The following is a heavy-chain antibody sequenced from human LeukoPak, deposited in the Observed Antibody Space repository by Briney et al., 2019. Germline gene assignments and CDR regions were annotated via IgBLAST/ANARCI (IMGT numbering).Heavy chain of an antibody. CDR2: IIPIFGTA. V-gene: IGHV1-69*05. Sequence: SVKVSCKASGGTFSSYAISWVRQAPGQGLEWMGGIIPIFGTANYAQKFQGRVTITTDESTSTAYMALSSLRSEATAVYYCARDLMYNWDYAYFDYWGQGTLVTVSP. D-gene: IGHD1-7*01. CDR1: GGTFSSYA. J-gene: IGHJ4*02. CDR3: ARDLMYNWDYAYFDY.